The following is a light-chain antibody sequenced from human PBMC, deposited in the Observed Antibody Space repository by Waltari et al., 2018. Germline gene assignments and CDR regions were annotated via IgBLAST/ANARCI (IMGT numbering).Light chain of an antibody. V-gene: IGLV3-27*01. CDR1: VLSKKF. J-gene: IGLJ3*02. CDR2: EDT. CDR3: YSASDNNWV. Sequence: SYELTQPSSVSVSPGQTARITCPGAVLSKKFARWLQQKPGPAPLLLIYEDTKRPSGIPERFSGSSSGTTVTLTITGAQVEDEADYYCYSASDNNWVFGGGTMLTVL.